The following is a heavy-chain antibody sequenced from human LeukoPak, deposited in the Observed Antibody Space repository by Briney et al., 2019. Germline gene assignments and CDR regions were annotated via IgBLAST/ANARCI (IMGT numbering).Heavy chain of an antibody. J-gene: IGHJ4*02. CDR1: GGSINSSNYY. CDR3: ARHRDSSGWYDFDY. V-gene: IGHV4-39*01. Sequence: SETLSLTCTVSGGSINSSNYYWGWIRQPPGKGLEWIGSIYYSGSTYYNPSLKSRVSISVGTSKDQFSLKLSSVTAADTAVHYCARHRDSSGWYDFDYWGQGTLVTVSS. CDR2: IYYSGST. D-gene: IGHD6-19*01.